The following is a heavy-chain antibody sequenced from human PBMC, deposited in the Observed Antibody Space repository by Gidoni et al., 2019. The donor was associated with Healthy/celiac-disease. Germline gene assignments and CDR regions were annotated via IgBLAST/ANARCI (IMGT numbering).Heavy chain of an antibody. CDR2: INHSGST. Sequence: QVQLQQWGAGLLKPSETLSLTCAVYGGSFSGYYWSWSRQPPGKGLEWIGEINHSGSTNYNPSLKSRVTISVDTSKNQFSLKLSSVTAADTAVYYCARGNPFDSSSWYHEYYFDYWGQGTLVTVSS. V-gene: IGHV4-34*01. CDR3: ARGNPFDSSSWYHEYYFDY. J-gene: IGHJ4*02. D-gene: IGHD6-13*01. CDR1: GGSFSGYY.